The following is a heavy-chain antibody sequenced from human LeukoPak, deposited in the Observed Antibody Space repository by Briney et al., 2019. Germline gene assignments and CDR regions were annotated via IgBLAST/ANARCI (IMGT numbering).Heavy chain of an antibody. J-gene: IGHJ4*02. Sequence: GASVKVSCKASGGTFSSYAISWVRQAPEQGLEWMGGIIPIFGTANYVPKFQGRVTITADESTSTAYMELSSLRSEDTAVYYCARARRPAGYYFDYWGQGTLVTVSS. CDR1: GGTFSSYA. CDR3: ARARRPAGYYFDY. CDR2: IIPIFGTA. V-gene: IGHV1-69*13.